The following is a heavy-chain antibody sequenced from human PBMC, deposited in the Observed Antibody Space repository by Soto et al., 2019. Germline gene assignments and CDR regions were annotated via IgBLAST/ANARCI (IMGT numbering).Heavy chain of an antibody. V-gene: IGHV1-3*04. CDR3: ARAHSGYYFDN. CDR2: INTDNVNT. D-gene: IGHD3-10*01. Sequence: QVQLVQSGAEVKKPGASVKLSCKASGYTFTSYAIHWVRQAPGQRLECMGWINTDNVNTKYSQKFQDRVTITRDTSASTAYMELSSLRSEDTAVYFCARAHSGYYFDNWGQGTLVTVSS. J-gene: IGHJ4*02. CDR1: GYTFTSYA.